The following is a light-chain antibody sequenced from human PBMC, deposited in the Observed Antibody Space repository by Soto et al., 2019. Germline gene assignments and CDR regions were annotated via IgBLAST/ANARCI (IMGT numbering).Light chain of an antibody. CDR2: EGH. Sequence: QSALTQPRSVSGSPGQSVTIPCTGTSSDVGGYNYVSWYQQHPGKAPKLMISEGHRRPSGVPDRFSGSTSVNSASLTISGLQADDEADYYCCLYIGATTYVFGTGTKVTVL. CDR1: SSDVGGYNY. V-gene: IGLV2-11*01. J-gene: IGLJ1*01. CDR3: CLYIGATTYV.